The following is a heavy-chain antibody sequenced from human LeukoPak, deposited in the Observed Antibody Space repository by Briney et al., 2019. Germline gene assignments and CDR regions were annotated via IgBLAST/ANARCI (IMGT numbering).Heavy chain of an antibody. CDR3: ARGISGGFDI. D-gene: IGHD2-15*01. Sequence: ASVKVSCKASGYTFTAYHMHWVRQASGQGLEWMGRIIPNSGATNYAQNFQGRVTMTRDTSISTAYMELSRLRSDDTAFYYCARGISGGFDIWGQGTMVTVSS. J-gene: IGHJ3*02. CDR2: IIPNSGAT. CDR1: GYTFTAYH. V-gene: IGHV1-2*06.